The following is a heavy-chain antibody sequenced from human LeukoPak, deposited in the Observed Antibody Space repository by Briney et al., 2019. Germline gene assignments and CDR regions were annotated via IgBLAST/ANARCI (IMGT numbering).Heavy chain of an antibody. D-gene: IGHD2-2*02. Sequence: ASVKVSCKASGGTFSSYAISWVRQAPGQGLEWMGGIIPIFGTANYAQKFQGRVTITADESTSTAYMELSSLRSEDTAVYYCGGNNIVVVPAAIGYYYYYMDVWGKGTTVTVSS. V-gene: IGHV1-69*13. CDR1: GGTFSSYA. CDR2: IIPIFGTA. CDR3: GGNNIVVVPAAIGYYYYYMDV. J-gene: IGHJ6*03.